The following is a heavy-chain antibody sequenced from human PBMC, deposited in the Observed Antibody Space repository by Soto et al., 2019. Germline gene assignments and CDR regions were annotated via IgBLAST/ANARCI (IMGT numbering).Heavy chain of an antibody. J-gene: IGHJ4*02. CDR3: ARDRSGAAAGTRTYFDY. D-gene: IGHD6-13*01. CDR1: GFTFSSYS. Sequence: PGGSLRLSCAASGFTFSSYSMNWVRPAPGKGLEWVSSISSSSSYIYYADSVKGRFTISRDNAKNSLYLQMNSLRAEDTAVYYCARDRSGAAAGTRTYFDYWGQGTLVTVSS. CDR2: ISSSSSYI. V-gene: IGHV3-21*01.